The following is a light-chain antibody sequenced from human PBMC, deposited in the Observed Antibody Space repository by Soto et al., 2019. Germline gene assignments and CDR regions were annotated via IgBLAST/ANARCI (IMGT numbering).Light chain of an antibody. CDR3: HKRSNWPKT. CDR1: QTVSSY. Sequence: EIVLTQSPATLSLSPGETATLSCRASQTVSSYLAWFQQQPGQPPRLLIYDASIKAPGIPARFSGSGSGTDFTLTISRLEPEDSAVYYCHKRSNWPKTFGQGTKVEIK. V-gene: IGKV3-11*01. J-gene: IGKJ1*01. CDR2: DAS.